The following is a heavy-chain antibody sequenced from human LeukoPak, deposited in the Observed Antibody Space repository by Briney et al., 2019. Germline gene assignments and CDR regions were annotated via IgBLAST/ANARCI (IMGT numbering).Heavy chain of an antibody. CDR3: ARAVGARTHYYFDY. J-gene: IGHJ4*02. V-gene: IGHV3-11*01. Sequence: AGETLTLSCAASGFTFSDHYINWIRLPPRPGMERVSYISSSGSTIYYADSVKGRFTISRDNAKNSLYLQMNSLRAEDTAVYYCARAVGARTHYYFDYWGQGTLVTVSS. CDR2: ISSSGSTI. D-gene: IGHD1-26*01. CDR1: GFTFSDHY.